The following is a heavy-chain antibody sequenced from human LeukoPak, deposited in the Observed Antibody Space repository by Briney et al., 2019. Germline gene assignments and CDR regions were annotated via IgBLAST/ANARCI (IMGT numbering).Heavy chain of an antibody. D-gene: IGHD3-10*01. CDR3: ARETMVRGDGRAFDI. CDR2: ISRSGSTI. J-gene: IGHJ3*02. V-gene: IGHV3-48*03. Sequence: QPGGSLRLSCAASGFTFSSYEMNWVRQAPGKGLEWVSYISRSGSTIYYADSVKGRFTISRDNAKNSLYLQMNSLRAEDTAVYYCARETMVRGDGRAFDIWGQGTMVTVSS. CDR1: GFTFSSYE.